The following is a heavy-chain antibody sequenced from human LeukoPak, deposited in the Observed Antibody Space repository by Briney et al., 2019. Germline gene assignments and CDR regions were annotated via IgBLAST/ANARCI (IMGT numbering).Heavy chain of an antibody. V-gene: IGHV1-24*01. CDR1: GYTLTELS. CDR2: FDPEDGET. CDR3: ATDLLGDFWSGYYTH. Sequence: GASVKVPCKVSGYTLTELSMHWVRQAPGKGLEWMGGFDPEDGETIYAQKFQGRVTMTEDTSTDTAYMELSSLRSEDTAVYYCATDLLGDFWSGYYTHWGQGTLVTVSS. J-gene: IGHJ4*02. D-gene: IGHD3-3*01.